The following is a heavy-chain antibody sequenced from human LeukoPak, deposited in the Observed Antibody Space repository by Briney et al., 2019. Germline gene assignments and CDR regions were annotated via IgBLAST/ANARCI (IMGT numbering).Heavy chain of an antibody. D-gene: IGHD2-21*01. V-gene: IGHV3-48*01. CDR2: ISSSSSTI. Sequence: PGGSLRLSCAASGFTFSRYSMNWLRQAPGKGLEWVSYISSSSSTIYYADSVKGRFAISRDNAKNSLYLQLNSLRAEDTAVYYCAKAPVTSCRGAYCYPFDSWGQGTLVTVSS. CDR1: GFTFSRYS. J-gene: IGHJ4*02. CDR3: AKAPVTSCRGAYCYPFDS.